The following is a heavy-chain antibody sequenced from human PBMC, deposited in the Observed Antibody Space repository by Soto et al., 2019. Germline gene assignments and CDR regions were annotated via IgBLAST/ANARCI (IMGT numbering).Heavy chain of an antibody. CDR2: IYYSGST. D-gene: IGHD2-21*02. CDR1: GGSISSGGYY. Sequence: QVQLQESGPGLVKPPQTLSLTCTVSGGSISSGGYYWSWIRQHPGKGLEWIGYIYYSGSTYYNPALKSRVTISVDTSKNQFSRKLSSVTAADTSVYYCAREGGDYVEWFDPWGQGTLVTVSS. J-gene: IGHJ5*02. V-gene: IGHV4-31*03. CDR3: AREGGDYVEWFDP.